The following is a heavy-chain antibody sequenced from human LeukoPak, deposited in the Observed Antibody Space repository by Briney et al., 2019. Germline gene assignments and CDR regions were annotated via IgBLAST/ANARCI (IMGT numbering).Heavy chain of an antibody. CDR2: FYSGGIT. CDR3: ATVDTAMHYFDY. CDR1: GFIVSSNY. D-gene: IGHD5-18*01. J-gene: IGHJ4*02. Sequence: GGSQRLSCAASGFIVSSNYMSWVRQAPGKGLEWVSVFYSGGITYYADSVKGRFTISRDNSKNTLYLQMNSLRAEDTAVYYCATVDTAMHYFDYWGQGTLVSVSS. V-gene: IGHV3-53*01.